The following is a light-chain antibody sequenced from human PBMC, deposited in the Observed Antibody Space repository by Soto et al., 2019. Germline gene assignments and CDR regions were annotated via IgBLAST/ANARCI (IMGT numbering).Light chain of an antibody. J-gene: IGKJ4*01. Sequence: EIVMTQSPATLSVSVGERATLSCRASHSVSSKLAWYQQKPGQAPRLLIYGASTRATDIPARFSGSGSGTEFTLSISSLQSEDFAVYYGQQYNDWPPQLTFGGGDKVEIK. CDR1: HSVSSK. CDR2: GAS. V-gene: IGKV3-15*01. CDR3: QQYNDWPPQLT.